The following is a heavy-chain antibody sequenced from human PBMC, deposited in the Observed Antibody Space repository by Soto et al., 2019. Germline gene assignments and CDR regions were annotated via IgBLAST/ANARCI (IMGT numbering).Heavy chain of an antibody. CDR1: GFTISTYV. J-gene: IGHJ4*02. V-gene: IGHV3-23*01. CDR2: ISGSSDNT. D-gene: IGHD2-15*01. CDR3: AKDRKGSYCSGGTCYPFDY. Sequence: EVQLLESGGGLVQPGGSLRLSCAASGFTISTYVMSWVRQAPGKGLEWVSAISGSSDNTYYADSARGRFTISRDPSKSTLYLQMNSLRAEDTAVYYCAKDRKGSYCSGGTCYPFDYWGQGTLVTVSS.